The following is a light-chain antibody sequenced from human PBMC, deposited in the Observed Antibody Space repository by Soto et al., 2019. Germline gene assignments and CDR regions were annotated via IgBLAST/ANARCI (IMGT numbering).Light chain of an antibody. Sequence: EIVLTQSPATLSVSPGERATLSCRASQSVNQKLGWYQQKPGQAPRLLIYVASYRATGIPARFSGSGSGTEYSLTTSNLQAEDFAVYYCQQSNNWPHTFGQGTRLEIK. V-gene: IGKV3-15*01. CDR2: VAS. J-gene: IGKJ2*01. CDR3: QQSNNWPHT. CDR1: QSVNQK.